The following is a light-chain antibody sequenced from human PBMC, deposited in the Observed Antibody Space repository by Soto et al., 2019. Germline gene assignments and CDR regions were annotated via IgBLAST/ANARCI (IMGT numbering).Light chain of an antibody. Sequence: DIXLTQSPVTLSSSQRERATLSFRASQSVSSSYLAWYQQKPGQAPRLLIYGASSRATGIPDRFSGSGSGTDFTLTISILEPEDFAVYYWKQYGSSPITCGQGRRLKV. CDR2: GAS. CDR1: QSVSSSY. CDR3: KQYGSSPIT. J-gene: IGKJ5*01. V-gene: IGKV3-20*01.